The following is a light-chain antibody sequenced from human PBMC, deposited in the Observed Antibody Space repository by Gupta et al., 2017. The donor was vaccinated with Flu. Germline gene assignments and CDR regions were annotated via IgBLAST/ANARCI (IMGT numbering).Light chain of an antibody. Sequence: EVVLTQSPATLSLSTGERATLSCRASQSISIYLAWYQQKPGQAPRLLIYDASNRATGIPARFSGSGSVTDFTLTISSLEPEDFAVYYCQQRRNWPPYTFGQGTKLEI. CDR1: QSISIY. CDR2: DAS. CDR3: QQRRNWPPYT. J-gene: IGKJ2*01. V-gene: IGKV3-11*01.